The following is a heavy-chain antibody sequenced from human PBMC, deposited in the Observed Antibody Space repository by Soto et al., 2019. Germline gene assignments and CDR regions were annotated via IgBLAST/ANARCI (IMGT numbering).Heavy chain of an antibody. CDR2: IIPVYGTA. J-gene: IGHJ4*02. D-gene: IGHD1-26*01. V-gene: IGHV1-69*01. Sequence: QVQLXXXXXXVKKPGSSVKVSCKASGDTFSXYALSWVRQAPGQGLEWMGGIIPVYGTANYAQKFQDRVTITADESTSTAYMELSSLRSEDTAVYYCARDSRKYTYGGSFDYWGQGTLVTVSS. CDR3: ARDSRKYTYGGSFDY. CDR1: GDTFSXYA.